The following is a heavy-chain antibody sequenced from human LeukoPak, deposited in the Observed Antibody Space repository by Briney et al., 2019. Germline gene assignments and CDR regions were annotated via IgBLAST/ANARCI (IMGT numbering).Heavy chain of an antibody. Sequence: GGSRRLSCAASGFTFSSYWMNWVRQAPGKGLEWVANINQDGSQKNYVNSVKGRFIISRDNAKNSLYLQMNSLRPEDTAVYYCARDRAMDDYWGQGTQVTVSS. V-gene: IGHV3-7*04. J-gene: IGHJ4*02. D-gene: IGHD5-24*01. CDR1: GFTFSSYW. CDR2: INQDGSQK. CDR3: ARDRAMDDY.